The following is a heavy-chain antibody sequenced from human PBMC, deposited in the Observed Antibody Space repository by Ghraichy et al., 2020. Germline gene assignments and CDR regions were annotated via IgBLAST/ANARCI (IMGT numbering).Heavy chain of an antibody. CDR2: IDWDDDK. D-gene: IGHD3-10*01. V-gene: IGHV2-70*11. CDR3: ARAYYGSGPELNYYYYYGMDV. CDR1: GFSLSTSGMC. J-gene: IGHJ6*02. Sequence: SGPTLVKPTQTLTLTCTFSGFSLSTSGMCVSWIRQPPGKALEWLARIDWDDDKYYSTSLKTRLTISKDTSKNQVVLTMTNMDPVDTATYYCARAYYGSGPELNYYYYYGMDVWGQGTTVTVSS.